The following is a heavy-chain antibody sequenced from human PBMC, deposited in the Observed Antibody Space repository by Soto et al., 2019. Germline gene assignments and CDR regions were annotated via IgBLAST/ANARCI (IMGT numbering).Heavy chain of an antibody. D-gene: IGHD1-26*01. CDR3: ARYSGSYQDAFDM. V-gene: IGHV1-3*04. J-gene: IGHJ3*02. Sequence: ASVKVSCKASGYTFTSYVMHWVRQAPGQRLEWMGWINTGNDNTKYSQKFQGRVTITRDTSASTAYMELSSLRSEDTAVYYCARYSGSYQDAFDMWGKGKMVTV. CDR1: GYTFTSYV. CDR2: INTGNDNT.